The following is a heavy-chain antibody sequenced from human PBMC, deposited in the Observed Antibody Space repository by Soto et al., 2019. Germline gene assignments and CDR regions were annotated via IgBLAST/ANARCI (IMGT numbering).Heavy chain of an antibody. CDR3: ARDLELGYESY. CDR2: IIPIFGIA. Sequence: ASVKVSCKASGGTFSSYAISWVRQAPGQGLEWMGGIIPIFGIANYAQKFQGRVTITADKSTSTAYMELSSLRSEDTAVYYCARDLELGYESYWGQGTLVTVSS. J-gene: IGHJ4*02. D-gene: IGHD5-12*01. V-gene: IGHV1-69*10. CDR1: GGTFSSYA.